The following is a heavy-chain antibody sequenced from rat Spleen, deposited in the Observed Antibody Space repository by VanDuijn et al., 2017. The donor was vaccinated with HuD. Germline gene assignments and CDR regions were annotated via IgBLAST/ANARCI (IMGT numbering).Heavy chain of an antibody. CDR3: ARHGGLRNWFAY. CDR2: ITSGGSNT. D-gene: IGHD1-11*01. CDR1: GFTFSSFA. Sequence: EVQLVESGGGLVQPGRSLKLSCAASGFTFSSFAMAWVRQAPKKGLEWVATITSGGSNTYYPDSVKGRFTISRDDAKNTQYLQMDSLRSEDTATYYCARHGGLRNWFAYWGQGTLVTVSS. J-gene: IGHJ3*01. V-gene: IGHV5S13*01.